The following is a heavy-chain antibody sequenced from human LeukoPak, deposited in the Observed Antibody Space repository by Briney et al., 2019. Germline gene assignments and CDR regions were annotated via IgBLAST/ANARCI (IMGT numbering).Heavy chain of an antibody. CDR2: IYYSGST. J-gene: IGHJ6*03. CDR3: ARDSGNYKDYYYYMDV. D-gene: IGHD4-23*01. Sequence: SETLSLTCTVSGGSISSSSYYWGWIRQPPGKGLEWIGSIYYSGSTYYNPSLKSRVTISVDTSKNQFSLKLSSVTAADTAVYYCARDSGNYKDYYYYMDVWGKGTTVTVSS. V-gene: IGHV4-39*07. CDR1: GGSISSSSYY.